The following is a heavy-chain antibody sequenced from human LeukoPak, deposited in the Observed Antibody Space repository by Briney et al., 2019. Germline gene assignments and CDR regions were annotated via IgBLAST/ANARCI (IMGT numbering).Heavy chain of an antibody. CDR1: GYSISSGYY. D-gene: IGHD2-15*01. J-gene: IGHJ5*02. V-gene: IGHV4-38-2*02. CDR2: IYHSGST. Sequence: PSETLSLTCAASGYSISSGYYWGWIRQPPGKGLEWIGSIYHSGSTYYNPSLKSRVTISVDTSKNQFSLKLSPVTAADTAVYYCARDRLYCSGGSCYLNWFDPWGQGTLVTVSS. CDR3: ARDRLYCSGGSCYLNWFDP.